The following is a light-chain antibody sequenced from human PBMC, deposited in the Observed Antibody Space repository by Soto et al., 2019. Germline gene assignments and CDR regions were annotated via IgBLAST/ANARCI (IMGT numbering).Light chain of an antibody. CDR1: SSDVGAYNY. Sequence: QSVLTQPASVSGSPGQSITISCTGTSSDVGAYNYVSWYQQHPGKAPKLMIYDVRNRPSGVSNRFSGSKSGNTASLIISGLQAEDEADYYCSSYTSSSTLVFDGGTKVTVL. CDR3: SSYTSSSTLV. V-gene: IGLV2-14*01. CDR2: DVR. J-gene: IGLJ3*02.